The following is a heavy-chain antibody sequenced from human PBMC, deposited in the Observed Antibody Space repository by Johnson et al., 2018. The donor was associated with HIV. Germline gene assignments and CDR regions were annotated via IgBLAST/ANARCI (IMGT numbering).Heavy chain of an antibody. Sequence: MQLVESGGSVVRPGGSLRLSCAASGFSFDDYALNWVRQAPGKGLEWVSVIYSGDTTYYADSVKGRFTISRDNSKNTLYLQMNSLRAEDTAVFYCAKDRIRSTAPDTFDVWGQGTMVTVSS. V-gene: IGHV3-23*03. CDR2: IYSGDTT. J-gene: IGHJ3*01. CDR1: GFSFDDYA. D-gene: IGHD5-18*01. CDR3: AKDRIRSTAPDTFDV.